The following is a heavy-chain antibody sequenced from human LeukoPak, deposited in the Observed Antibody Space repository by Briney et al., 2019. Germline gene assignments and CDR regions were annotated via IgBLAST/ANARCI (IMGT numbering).Heavy chain of an antibody. J-gene: IGHJ6*03. CDR3: ARSSGYYDSSGYYSYYYYYMDV. Sequence: ASVKVSCKASGYTFTGYYMHWVRQAPGQGLEWMGWINPNSGGTGYAQKFQGRVTMTRNTSISTAYMELSSLRSEDTAVYYCARSSGYYDSSGYYSYYYYYMDVWGKGTTVTVSS. D-gene: IGHD3-22*01. V-gene: IGHV1-2*02. CDR2: INPNSGGT. CDR1: GYTFTGYY.